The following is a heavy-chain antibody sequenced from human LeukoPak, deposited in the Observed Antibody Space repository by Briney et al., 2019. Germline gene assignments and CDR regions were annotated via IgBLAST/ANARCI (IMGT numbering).Heavy chain of an antibody. D-gene: IGHD3-22*01. CDR1: GFTFSSYS. V-gene: IGHV3-48*01. J-gene: IGHJ4*02. CDR2: ISSSSSTI. Sequence: PGGSLRLSCAASGFTFSSYSMNWVRQAPGKGLEWVSYISSSSSTIYYADSVKGRFTISRDNAKNSLYLQMNSLRAEDTAVYYCARDARITMIVVGHYYFDYWGQGTLVTVSS. CDR3: ARDARITMIVVGHYYFDY.